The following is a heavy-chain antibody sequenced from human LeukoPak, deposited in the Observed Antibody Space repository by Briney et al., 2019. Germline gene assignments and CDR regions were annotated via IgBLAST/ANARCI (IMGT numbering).Heavy chain of an antibody. Sequence: SETLSLTCTVSGGSISIYYWNWIRQPPGKGLEWIGEINHSGSTNYNPSLKSRVTISVDTSKNQFSLKLSSVTAADTAVYYCARGGNYDILTGRTRPIDYWGQGTLVTVSS. CDR3: ARGGNYDILTGRTRPIDY. CDR2: INHSGST. D-gene: IGHD3-9*01. J-gene: IGHJ4*02. V-gene: IGHV4-34*01. CDR1: GGSISIYY.